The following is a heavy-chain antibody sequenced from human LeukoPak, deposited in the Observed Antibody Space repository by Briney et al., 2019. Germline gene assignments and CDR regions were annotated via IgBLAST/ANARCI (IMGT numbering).Heavy chain of an antibody. J-gene: IGHJ5*02. CDR3: ATDTTGGWYWFDP. CDR1: GGSISDYY. V-gene: IGHV4-59*01. CDR2: IYYSGTT. D-gene: IGHD6-19*01. Sequence: PAETLSLTCTVSGGSISDYYWSWIRQPPGKGLEWIGYIYYSGTTNYNPSLKSRVTISADTSMNQFSLRLTSVTAADTAIYYCATDTTGGWYWFDPWGQGPLVTVSS.